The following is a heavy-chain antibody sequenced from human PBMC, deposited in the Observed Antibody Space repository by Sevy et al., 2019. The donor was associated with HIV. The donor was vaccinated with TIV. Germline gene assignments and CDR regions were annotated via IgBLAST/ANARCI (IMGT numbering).Heavy chain of an antibody. CDR1: GFTFSSYA. V-gene: IGHV3-23*01. D-gene: IGHD6-19*01. CDR2: ISGSGGST. CDR3: AKDGALRPPYSSGWFSGVREGIIDY. J-gene: IGHJ4*02. Sequence: GGSLRLSCAASGFTFSSYAMSWVRQAPGKGLEWVSAISGSGGSTYYADSVKGRFTISRDNSKNTLYLQMNSLRAEDTAVCYCAKDGALRPPYSSGWFSGVREGIIDYWGQGTLVTVSS.